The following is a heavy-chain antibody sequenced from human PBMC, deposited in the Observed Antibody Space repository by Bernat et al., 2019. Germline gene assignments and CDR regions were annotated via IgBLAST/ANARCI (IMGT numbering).Heavy chain of an antibody. CDR1: GFTFSGSA. V-gene: IGHV3-73*02. Sequence: EVQLVESGGGLVQPGGSLKLSCAASGFTFSGSAMHWFRQASGKGLEWVGRIRSKANSYATAYAASVKGRFTISRDDSKNTAYLQMNSLKTEDTAVYYCAKPLGANYFDYWGQGTLVTVSS. J-gene: IGHJ4*02. CDR3: AKPLGANYFDY. D-gene: IGHD1-26*01. CDR2: IRSKANSYAT.